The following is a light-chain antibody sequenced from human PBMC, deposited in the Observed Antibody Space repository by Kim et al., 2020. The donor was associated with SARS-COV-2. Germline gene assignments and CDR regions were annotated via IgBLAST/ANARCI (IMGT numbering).Light chain of an antibody. CDR3: QQYYSFPYT. J-gene: IGKJ2*01. CDR1: QRSSRW. V-gene: IGKV1-5*01. CDR2: DAS. Sequence: DIQMTQSPSTLPASVGDRVTITCRASQRSSRWLAWYQQKPGKAPKLLINDASNVERGVPSRFSGSGSGTEFTLTIDSLQPDDFATYYCQQYYSFPYTVGQRTKLDI.